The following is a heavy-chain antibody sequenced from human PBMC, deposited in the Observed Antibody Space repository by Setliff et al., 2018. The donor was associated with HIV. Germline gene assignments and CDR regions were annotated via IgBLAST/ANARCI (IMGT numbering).Heavy chain of an antibody. V-gene: IGHV3-53*01. D-gene: IGHD3-22*01. Sequence: PGGSLRLSCTVSGFTVSSNYMTWVRQAPGKGLEWVALMYDGGSTFYADSVKGRFTISRDNSKNTVYLQMNSLRAEDTAEYYCAKELAASGLGYFDSWGRGILVTVSS. CDR1: GFTVSSNY. CDR3: AKELAASGLGYFDS. CDR2: MYDGGST. J-gene: IGHJ4*02.